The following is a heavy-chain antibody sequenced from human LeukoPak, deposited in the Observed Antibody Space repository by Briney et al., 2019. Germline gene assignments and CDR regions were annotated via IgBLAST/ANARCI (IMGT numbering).Heavy chain of an antibody. V-gene: IGHV3-23*01. CDR2: ISGSGGST. CDR3: ADEGFVVGDSNWFDP. Sequence: GGSLRLSCAASGFTFSSYAMSWVRQAPGKGLEWVSAISGSGGSTYYADSVKGRFTISRDNSKNTLYLQMNSLRAEDTAVYYCADEGFVVGDSNWFDPWGQGTLVTVSS. CDR1: GFTFSSYA. D-gene: IGHD2-2*01. J-gene: IGHJ5*02.